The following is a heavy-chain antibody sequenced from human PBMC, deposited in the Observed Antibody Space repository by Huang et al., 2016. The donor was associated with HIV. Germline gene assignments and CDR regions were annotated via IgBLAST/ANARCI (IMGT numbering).Heavy chain of an antibody. J-gene: IGHJ4*02. V-gene: IGHV3-48*01. CDR1: GFIFNIYS. CDR3: ARDGLRGRLMTRSLDY. CDR2: ISSGSTTI. Sequence: EVQLVESGGDLVQPGGSLSLSCAASGFIFNIYSMNWVRQAPGKGLEWVSYISSGSTTIYYADSVKGRVTISRDNAKNSLYLQRNSLRAEDTAVYYCARDGLRGRLMTRSLDYWGQGTLVTVSS. D-gene: IGHD3-10*01.